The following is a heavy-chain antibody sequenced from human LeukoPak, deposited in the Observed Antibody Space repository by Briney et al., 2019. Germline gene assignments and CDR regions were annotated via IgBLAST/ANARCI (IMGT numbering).Heavy chain of an antibody. CDR3: TRVQAGRAGLMDV. V-gene: IGHV3-74*01. CDR1: GFTFSSYE. Sequence: GGSLRLSCTASGFTFSSYEMNWVRQAPGKGLEWVSRIDPDGSTTNYADSVKGRFTTSRDNAKNTLYPQMNSLRAEDTALYYCTRVQAGRAGLMDVWGRGTTVTVSS. J-gene: IGHJ6*02. D-gene: IGHD6-13*01. CDR2: IDPDGSTT.